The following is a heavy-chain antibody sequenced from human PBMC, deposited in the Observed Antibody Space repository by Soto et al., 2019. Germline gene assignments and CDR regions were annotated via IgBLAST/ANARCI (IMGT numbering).Heavy chain of an antibody. J-gene: IGHJ4*02. CDR2: VSHDGRNT. Sequence: GGSLRLCCAASGFTFSDYAMHWVRQAPGKGLEWVAVVSHDGRNTHYADSVKGRFTISRDSSKNTVSLEMTSLRAEDTAVYYCARGGRQWLVTSDFNYWGQGALVTVSS. D-gene: IGHD6-19*01. V-gene: IGHV3-30*03. CDR1: GFTFSDYA. CDR3: ARGGRQWLVTSDFNY.